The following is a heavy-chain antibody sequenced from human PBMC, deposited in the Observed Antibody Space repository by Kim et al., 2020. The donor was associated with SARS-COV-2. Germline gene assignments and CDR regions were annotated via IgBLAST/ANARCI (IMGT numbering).Heavy chain of an antibody. Sequence: ASVKVSCKASGYTFTSYGISWVRQAPGQGLEWMGWISAYNGNTNYAQKLQGRVTMTTDTSTSTAYMELRSLRSDDTAVYYCARDYSSSFFAPIRWFDPWGQGTLVTVSS. CDR2: ISAYNGNT. J-gene: IGHJ5*02. CDR1: GYTFTSYG. V-gene: IGHV1-18*01. CDR3: ARDYSSSFFAPIRWFDP. D-gene: IGHD6-6*01.